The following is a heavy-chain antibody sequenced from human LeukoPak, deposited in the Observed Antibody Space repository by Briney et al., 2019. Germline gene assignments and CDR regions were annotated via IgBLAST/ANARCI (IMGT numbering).Heavy chain of an antibody. V-gene: IGHV4-34*01. J-gene: IGHJ6*03. CDR3: ARGRSSVVVPAYYMDV. CDR1: GGSFSGYY. D-gene: IGHD2-2*01. CDR2: INHSGST. Sequence: PSETLCLTCAVYGGSFSGYYWSWIRQPPGKGLEWIGEINHSGSTNYNPSLKSRVTISVDTSKNQFSLKLSSVTAADTAVYYCARGRSSVVVPAYYMDVWGKGTTVTVSS.